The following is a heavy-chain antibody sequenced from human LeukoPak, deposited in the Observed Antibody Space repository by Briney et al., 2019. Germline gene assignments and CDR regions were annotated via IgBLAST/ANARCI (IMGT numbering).Heavy chain of an antibody. CDR1: GGSISSSSYY. CDR3: ARHSEEWLPKIDY. D-gene: IGHD6-19*01. V-gene: IGHV4-39*01. Sequence: SETLSLTCTVSGGSISSSSYYWGWIRQPPGKGLEWIGSIYYSGSTYYNPSLKSRVTISVDKSKNQFSLKLSSVTAADTAVYYCARHSEEWLPKIDYWGQGTLVTVSS. CDR2: IYYSGST. J-gene: IGHJ4*02.